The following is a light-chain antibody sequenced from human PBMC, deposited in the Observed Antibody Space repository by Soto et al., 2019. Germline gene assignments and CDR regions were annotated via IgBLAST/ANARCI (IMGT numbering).Light chain of an antibody. CDR1: QTIRSS. Sequence: DIHMTQSPSSRSASVGDRVTITCLASQTIRSSLAWYTKKPGKAPKILLYTASTLKSGVPSRFSGSGSGTEFTLTISSLQPEDFTTYYCPQNYTTLITFGQGTRLEIK. J-gene: IGKJ5*01. V-gene: IGKV1-5*03. CDR2: TAS. CDR3: PQNYTTLIT.